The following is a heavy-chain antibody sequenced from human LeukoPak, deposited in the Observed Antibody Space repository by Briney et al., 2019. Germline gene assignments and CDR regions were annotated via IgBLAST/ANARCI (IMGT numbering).Heavy chain of an antibody. CDR1: GYTFTGYY. D-gene: IGHD2-15*01. CDR3: ARTPRDIVVVVAATLYYYGMDV. V-gene: IGHV1-2*02. CDR2: INPNRGGT. Sequence: GASVKVSCKASGYTFTGYYMHWVRQAPGQGLEWMGWINPNRGGTNYAQKFQGRVTMTRDTSISTAYMELSRLRSDDTAVYYCARTPRDIVVVVAATLYYYGMDVWGQGTTVTVSS. J-gene: IGHJ6*02.